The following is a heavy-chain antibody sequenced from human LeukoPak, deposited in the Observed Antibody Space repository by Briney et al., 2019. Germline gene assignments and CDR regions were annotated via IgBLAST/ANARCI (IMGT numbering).Heavy chain of an antibody. Sequence: SETLSLTCTVSGVSISSYYWSWIRQPPGKGLEWIGYIYYSGSTNHNPSLKSRVTMSLDTSKNQFSLKLTSVTAADTAVYYCAGHYGSGFDYWGQGTLVTVSS. CDR2: IYYSGST. J-gene: IGHJ4*02. CDR3: AGHYGSGFDY. CDR1: GVSISSYY. V-gene: IGHV4-59*01. D-gene: IGHD3-10*01.